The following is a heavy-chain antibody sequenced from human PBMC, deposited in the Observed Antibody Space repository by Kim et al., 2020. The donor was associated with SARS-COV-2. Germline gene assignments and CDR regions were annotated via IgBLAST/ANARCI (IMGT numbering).Heavy chain of an antibody. D-gene: IGHD3-16*01. J-gene: IGHJ3*02. CDR3: AKSFMNAFDI. CDR2: ST. V-gene: IGHV6-1*01. Sequence: STDYAVAVKRRIIINPDTTKNQFSLQLNSVTPEDTAVYYCAKSFMNAFDIWGQGTMVTVSS.